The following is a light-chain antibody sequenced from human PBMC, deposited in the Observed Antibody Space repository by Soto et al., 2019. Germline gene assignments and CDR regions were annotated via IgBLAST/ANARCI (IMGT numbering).Light chain of an antibody. J-gene: IGLJ1*01. Sequence: QSVLTQPASGSGSPGQSITISCTGTSSDIGSYNLVSWYQQYSGKPPKLMIHGGSKRPSGVSSRFSGSKSGSTASLTISGLRTEDEADYYCCSYAGSITYVFGTGTKVTV. V-gene: IGLV2-23*01. CDR3: CSYAGSITYV. CDR2: GGS. CDR1: SSDIGSYNL.